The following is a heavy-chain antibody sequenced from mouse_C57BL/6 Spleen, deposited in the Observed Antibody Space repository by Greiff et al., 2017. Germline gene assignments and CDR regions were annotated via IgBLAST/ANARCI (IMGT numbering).Heavy chain of an antibody. Sequence: QVQLQQSGPGLVQPSQSLSITCTVSGFSLTSYGVHWVRQSPGKGLEWLGVIWSVGSTDYNAAFISRLSISKDNSKSQVFFKMNSLQADDTAIYYCARKGMTSAMDYWGQGTSVTVSS. J-gene: IGHJ4*01. CDR1: GFSLTSYG. CDR2: IWSVGST. CDR3: ARKGMTSAMDY. V-gene: IGHV2-2*01.